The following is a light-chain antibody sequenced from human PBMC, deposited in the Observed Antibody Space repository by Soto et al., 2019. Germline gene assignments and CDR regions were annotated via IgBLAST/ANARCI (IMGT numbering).Light chain of an antibody. J-gene: IGLJ3*02. Sequence: QAVVTQPASVSGSAGQSITISCSGTMRDVGAYNLVSWYQQHPGTAPKLIIYEVHNRPSGISSRFSGSRSGNTASLTISGLQSEDEGDYYCSAYTARSTLVFGGGTKLTVL. CDR1: MRDVGAYNL. CDR2: EVH. V-gene: IGLV2-14*01. CDR3: SAYTARSTLV.